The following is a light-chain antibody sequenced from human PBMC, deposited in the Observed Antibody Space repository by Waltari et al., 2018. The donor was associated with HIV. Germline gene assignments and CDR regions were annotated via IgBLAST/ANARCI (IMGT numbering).Light chain of an antibody. CDR2: SNN. J-gene: IGLJ2*01. CDR1: SSNIGSNT. CDR3: AAWDDSLNGPF. Sequence: QSVLTQPPSASGTPGQRVTISCSGSSSNIGSNTVNWYQQLPGTAPKPLIYSNNQRPSGVPDRFSGSKSGTSASLAISGLQSEDEADYYCAAWDDSLNGPFFGGGTKLTVL. V-gene: IGLV1-44*01.